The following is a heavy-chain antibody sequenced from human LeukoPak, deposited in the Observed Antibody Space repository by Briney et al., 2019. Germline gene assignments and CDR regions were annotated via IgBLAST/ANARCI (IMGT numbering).Heavy chain of an antibody. D-gene: IGHD5-24*01. V-gene: IGHV1-69*02. CDR3: ARSPLPVRDGYSHFDY. Sequence: SVTVSCKASGGTFSSYTISWVRQAPGQGLEWMGRIIPILGIANYAQKFQGRVTITADKSTSTAYMELSSLRSEDTAVYYWARSPLPVRDGYSHFDYWGQGTLVTVSS. CDR1: GGTFSSYT. J-gene: IGHJ4*02. CDR2: IIPILGIA.